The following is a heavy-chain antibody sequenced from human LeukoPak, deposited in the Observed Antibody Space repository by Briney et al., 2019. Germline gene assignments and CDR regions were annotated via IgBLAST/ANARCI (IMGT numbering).Heavy chain of an antibody. V-gene: IGHV1-2*02. J-gene: IGHJ4*02. CDR1: GYAFTDFF. D-gene: IGHD1-1*01. Sequence: ASVKVSCKASGYAFTDFFMHWVRQAPGQGPEWMGWVDPTSGGTNYAQKFQGRVTMTRDTSISAAYMELISLRSDDTAVYYCAILNSDRVWGQGTLVTVSS. CDR3: AILNSDRV. CDR2: VDPTSGGT.